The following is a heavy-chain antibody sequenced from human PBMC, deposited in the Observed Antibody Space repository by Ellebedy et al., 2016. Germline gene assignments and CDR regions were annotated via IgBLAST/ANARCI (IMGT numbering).Heavy chain of an antibody. CDR1: GYTFTSYY. J-gene: IGHJ4*02. Sequence: ASVKVSCKASGYTFTSYYMHWARQAPGQGLEWMGIINPSGGSTSYAQKLQGRVTMTRDTSTSTVYMELSSLRSEGTAVYYCARAESRWELNGGHYFDYWGQGTLVTVSS. CDR2: INPSGGST. CDR3: ARAESRWELNGGHYFDY. D-gene: IGHD1-26*01. V-gene: IGHV1-46*04.